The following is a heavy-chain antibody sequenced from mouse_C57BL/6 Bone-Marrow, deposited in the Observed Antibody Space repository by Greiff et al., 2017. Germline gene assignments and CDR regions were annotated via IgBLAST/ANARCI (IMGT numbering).Heavy chain of an antibody. CDR3: ARRAGGYYYFGY. J-gene: IGHJ2*01. V-gene: IGHV1-18*01. CDR2: INPNNGGT. D-gene: IGHD2-3*01. CDR1: GYTFTDYY. Sequence: VQLQQSGPELVKPGASVKIPCKASGYTFTDYYMDWVKQSPGQSLEWIGDINPNNGGTIYNQKFKGKATLTVDTSSSTAYMELRSLTSEDTAVYYCARRAGGYYYFGYWGQSTTLTASS.